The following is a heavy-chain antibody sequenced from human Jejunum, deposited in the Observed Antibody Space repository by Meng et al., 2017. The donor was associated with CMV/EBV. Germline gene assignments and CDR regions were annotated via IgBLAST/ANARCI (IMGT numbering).Heavy chain of an antibody. Sequence: SLTSSPVGVGWIRQPTGKALEWLAFIYWDDDKRYNPSLKNTLTITKDAPRNQVVLTMTNMDPADTATYHCVHRKDYSGNWNGGSADFWGQGALVTVSS. V-gene: IGHV2-5*02. CDR1: SLTSSPVG. CDR3: VHRKDYSGNWNGGSADF. J-gene: IGHJ4*02. D-gene: IGHD1-1*01. CDR2: IYWDDDK.